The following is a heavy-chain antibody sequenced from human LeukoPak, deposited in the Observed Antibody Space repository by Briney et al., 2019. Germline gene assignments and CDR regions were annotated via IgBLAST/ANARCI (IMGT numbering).Heavy chain of an antibody. Sequence: SVKVSCKASGGTFSSYAIGWVRQAPGQGLEWMGGIIPIFGTANYAQKFQGRVTITADESTSTAYMELSSLRSEDTAVYYCAREHCSGGSCYFESDYYYGMDVWGQGTTVTVSS. CDR1: GGTFSSYA. V-gene: IGHV1-69*13. CDR2: IIPIFGTA. CDR3: AREHCSGGSCYFESDYYYGMDV. D-gene: IGHD2-15*01. J-gene: IGHJ6*02.